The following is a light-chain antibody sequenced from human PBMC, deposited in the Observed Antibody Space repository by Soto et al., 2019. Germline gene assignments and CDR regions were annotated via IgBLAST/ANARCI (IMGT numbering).Light chain of an antibody. CDR1: ESVSDD. V-gene: IGKV3-15*01. CDR2: RAS. J-gene: IGKJ1*01. CDR3: QQYYNWPPWT. Sequence: IVLTQSPANLTVSPGERATLSCRASESVSDDLAWYQQKPGRAPRLLIYRASTRAAGVSARISGSGSGTEFTLSISSLQPEGSAVYYCQQYYNWPPWTFGQGTKVDIK.